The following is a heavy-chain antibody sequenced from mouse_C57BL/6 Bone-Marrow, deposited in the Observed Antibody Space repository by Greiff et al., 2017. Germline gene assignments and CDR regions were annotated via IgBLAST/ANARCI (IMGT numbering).Heavy chain of an antibody. D-gene: IGHD1-2*01. V-gene: IGHV1-76*01. J-gene: IGHJ1*03. CDR1: GYTFTDYY. CDR2: IYPGSGNT. CDR3: ARKRLLRRWYFDV. Sequence: VKLQESGAELVRPGASVKLSCKASGYTFTDYYINWVKQRPGQGLEWIARIYPGSGNTYYNEKFKGKATLTAEKSSTTAYMQLNSLTSEYSAVFICARKRLLRRWYFDVWGTETTVTVSS.